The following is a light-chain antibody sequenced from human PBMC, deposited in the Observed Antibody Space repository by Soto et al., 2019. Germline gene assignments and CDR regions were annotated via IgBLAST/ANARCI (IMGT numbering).Light chain of an antibody. V-gene: IGKV3-15*01. CDR2: GAS. CDR1: QSVSNN. CDR3: YQYGSTPPT. Sequence: EIVMTQSPATLSVSPGEGATLSGRASQSVSNNLAWYQQKPGQAPRLLISGASTGATGIPARFSGSGSGTDFTLTISRLEPEDFVVFYCYQYGSTPPTFGQGTKVDIK. J-gene: IGKJ1*01.